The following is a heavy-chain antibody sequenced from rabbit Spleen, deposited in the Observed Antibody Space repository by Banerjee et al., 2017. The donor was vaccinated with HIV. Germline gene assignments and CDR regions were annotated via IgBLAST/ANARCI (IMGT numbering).Heavy chain of an antibody. CDR2: IDTGSSGFT. Sequence: QEQLGESGGDLVKPGASLTLTCIASGVSFSGNSYMCWVRQAPGKGLEWIACIDTGSSGFTYFASWAKGRFTISQTSSTTVTLQMTSLTAADTATYFCARDTGSSFSSYGMDLCGPGTLVTVS. J-gene: IGHJ6*01. V-gene: IGHV1S45*01. CDR1: GVSFSGNSY. D-gene: IGHD8-1*01. CDR3: ARDTGSSFSSYGMDL.